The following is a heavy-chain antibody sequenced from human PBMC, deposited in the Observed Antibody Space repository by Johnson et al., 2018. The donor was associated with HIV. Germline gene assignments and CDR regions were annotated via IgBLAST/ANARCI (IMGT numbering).Heavy chain of an antibody. J-gene: IGHJ3*02. V-gene: IGHV3-7*03. Sequence: VQLVESGGGVVQPGGSLRLSCAASRFIFDDYGMSWVRQAPGKGLEWVANIKQDGSEKYYVDSVKGRFTISRDNAKNSLYLQMNSLRAEDTAVYYCARGVGATLVPNDAFDIWGQGTMVTVSS. D-gene: IGHD1-26*01. CDR2: IKQDGSEK. CDR1: RFIFDDYG. CDR3: ARGVGATLVPNDAFDI.